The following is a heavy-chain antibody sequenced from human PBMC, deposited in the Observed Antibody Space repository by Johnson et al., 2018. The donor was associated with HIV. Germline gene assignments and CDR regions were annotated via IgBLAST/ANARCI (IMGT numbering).Heavy chain of an antibody. CDR1: GFTVSTNY. CDR2: LYSGGNT. J-gene: IGHJ3*02. V-gene: IGHV3-66*01. Sequence: VQLVESGGGLVQPGGSLRLSCAASGFTVSTNYMSWVRQAPGKGLEWVSVLYSGGNTYYADTVKGRFPIPRDSSKNTLYLQMNNLRAEDTAVYYCARDLVVGDHSTPLSHAFDIWGQGTMVTVSS. CDR3: ARDLVVGDHSTPLSHAFDI. D-gene: IGHD1-26*01.